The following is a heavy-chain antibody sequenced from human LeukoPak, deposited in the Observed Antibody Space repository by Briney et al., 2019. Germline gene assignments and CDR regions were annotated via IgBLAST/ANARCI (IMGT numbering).Heavy chain of an antibody. J-gene: IGHJ4*02. D-gene: IGHD6-19*01. V-gene: IGHV3-23*01. CDR1: GVIFSNYA. CDR2: INVSGAGT. Sequence: PWGSLRLSCAVSGVIFSNYAMAWVRQAPGKGLEWVSTINVSGAGTYYADSVKGRYTISRDYSKNTVFLQMNSLRAEDTAVYYCAKFAGDSSGLYSYFDYWGQGTLVTVSS. CDR3: AKFAGDSSGLYSYFDY.